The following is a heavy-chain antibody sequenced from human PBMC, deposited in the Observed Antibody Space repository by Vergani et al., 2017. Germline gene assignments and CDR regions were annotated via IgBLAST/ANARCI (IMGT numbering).Heavy chain of an antibody. CDR1: GFTFSSYG. CDR3: ARAEYDYVWGSYRPSSAPDY. J-gene: IGHJ4*02. CDR2: IRYDGSNK. V-gene: IGHV3-30*02. D-gene: IGHD3-16*02. Sequence: QVQLVESGGGVVQPGGSLRLSCAASGFTFSSYGMHWVRQAPGKGLEWVAFIRYDGSNKYYADSVKGRFTISRDNSKNTLYLQMNSLRAEDTAVYYCARAEYDYVWGSYRPSSAPDYWGQGTLVTVSS.